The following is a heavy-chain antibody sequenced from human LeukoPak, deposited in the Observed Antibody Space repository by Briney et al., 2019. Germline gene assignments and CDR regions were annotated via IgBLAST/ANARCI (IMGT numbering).Heavy chain of an antibody. J-gene: IGHJ4*02. CDR1: GFTVSSNY. D-gene: IGHD6-13*01. CDR3: ARGSIAAAPDY. V-gene: IGHV3-53*01. Sequence: GGSLRLSCAASGFTVSSNYMSWVRQAPGEWLEWVSVIYSGGSTYYADSVKGRFTISRDNSKNTLYLQMNSLRAENTAVYYCARGSIAAAPDYWGQGTLVTVSS. CDR2: IYSGGST.